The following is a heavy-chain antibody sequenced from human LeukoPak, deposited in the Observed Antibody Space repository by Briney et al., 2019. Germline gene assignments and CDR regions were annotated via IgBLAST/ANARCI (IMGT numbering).Heavy chain of an antibody. V-gene: IGHV4-34*01. CDR1: GGSFSGYY. CDR2: INHSGST. D-gene: IGHD2-15*01. J-gene: IGHJ4*02. Sequence: SETLSLTCAVYGGSFSGYYWSWIRQPPGKGLEWIGEINHSGSTNYNPSLKSRVTISVDTYKNQVSLELSSVTAGDTAVYYCARVGSGGSCYYWGQGTLVTVS. CDR3: ARVGSGGSCYY.